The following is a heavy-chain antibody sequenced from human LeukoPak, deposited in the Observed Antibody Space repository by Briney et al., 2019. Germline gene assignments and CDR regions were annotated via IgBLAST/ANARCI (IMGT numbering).Heavy chain of an antibody. D-gene: IGHD1-26*01. J-gene: IGHJ5*02. CDR3: VKGDSGSYPNWFDP. Sequence: GGSLRLSCAASGFTFSSYAMSWVRQAPGKGLEWVSGISGRDGSTYHADSVKGRFTISRDNSKNTLYLQMNSLRAEDTAVYYCVKGDSGSYPNWFDPWGQGTLVTVSS. CDR2: ISGRDGST. V-gene: IGHV3-23*01. CDR1: GFTFSSYA.